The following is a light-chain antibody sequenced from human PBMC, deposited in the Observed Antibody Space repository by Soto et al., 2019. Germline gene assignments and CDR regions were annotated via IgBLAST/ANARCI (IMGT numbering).Light chain of an antibody. CDR1: SGHSSYT. J-gene: IGLJ3*02. Sequence: QPVLTQSPSASASLGASVKLTCTLSSGHSSYTIAWHQQQPEKGPRYLMKLNNDGSHSKGDGIPDRFSGSSSGAERYLTISSLQSEDEADYYCQTWGSGQSVFGGGTKLTVL. CDR3: QTWGSGQSV. CDR2: LNNDGSH. V-gene: IGLV4-69*01.